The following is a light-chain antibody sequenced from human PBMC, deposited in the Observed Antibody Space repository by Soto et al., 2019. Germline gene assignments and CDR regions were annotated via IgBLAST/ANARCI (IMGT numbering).Light chain of an antibody. CDR1: QTINTK. J-gene: IGKJ1*01. CDR2: AAS. Sequence: DIQMTQSPPSLSASVGDRLTITSRASQTINTKLNWYQQKAGAAPRLLIHAASTLQAGVPSRFSGSGSGTDFTLTIHSLQPEDFATYNCQQSSTTPRTFGQGTKVEIK. V-gene: IGKV1-39*01. CDR3: QQSSTTPRT.